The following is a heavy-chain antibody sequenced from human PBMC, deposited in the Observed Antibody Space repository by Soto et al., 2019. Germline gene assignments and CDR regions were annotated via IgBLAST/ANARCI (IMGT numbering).Heavy chain of an antibody. CDR2: IYYSGST. CDR3: ARDGGGYGWEPMYYFDY. J-gene: IGHJ4*02. CDR1: GGSISSGGYY. Sequence: QVQLQESGPGLVKPSQTLSLTCTVSGGSISSGGYYWSWIRQHPGKGLEWIGYIYYSGSTYYNPSLKSRVTISVDTSKNQFSLKLSSVTAADTAVYYCARDGGGYGWEPMYYFDYWGQGTLVTVSS. D-gene: IGHD1-26*01. V-gene: IGHV4-31*03.